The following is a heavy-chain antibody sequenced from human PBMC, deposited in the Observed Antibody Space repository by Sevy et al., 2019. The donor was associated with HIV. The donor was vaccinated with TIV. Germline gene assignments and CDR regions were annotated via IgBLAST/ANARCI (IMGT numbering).Heavy chain of an antibody. V-gene: IGHV3-43*01. CDR1: GFTFDDYT. CDR3: AKELCSGGSCYLGY. D-gene: IGHD2-15*01. CDR2: ISWDGGST. Sequence: GGSLRLSCAASGFTFDDYTMHWVRQAPGKGLEWVSLISWDGGSTYYADSVKGRFTISRDNSKNSLYLQMNSLRTEDTGLYYCAKELCSGGSCYLGYWGQGTLVTVSS. J-gene: IGHJ4*02.